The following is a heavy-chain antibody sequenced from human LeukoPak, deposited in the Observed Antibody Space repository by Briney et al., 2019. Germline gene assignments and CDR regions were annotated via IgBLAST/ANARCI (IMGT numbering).Heavy chain of an antibody. CDR1: GFTFSSYS. Sequence: GGSLRLSCAASGFTFSSYSMNWVRQAPGKGLEWVSYISSSSSTIYYADSVKGRFTISRDNAKNSLYLQMNSLRAEDTAVYYCARAPDDILTGYTYYYYYMDVWGKGTTVTVSS. CDR3: ARAPDDILTGYTYYYYYMDV. D-gene: IGHD3-9*01. CDR2: ISSSSSTI. V-gene: IGHV3-48*01. J-gene: IGHJ6*03.